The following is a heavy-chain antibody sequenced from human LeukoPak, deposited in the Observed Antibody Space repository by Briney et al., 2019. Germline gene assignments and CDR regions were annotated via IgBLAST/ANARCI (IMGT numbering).Heavy chain of an antibody. CDR1: GGSISSYY. J-gene: IGHJ6*03. Sequence: PSETLSLTCTVSGGSISSYYWSWIRQPPGKGLEWIGYIYTSGSTNYNPSLKSRVTISVDTSKNQFSLKLSSVTAADTAVYYCARHVLRDRLSYMDVWGKGTTVTVSS. CDR2: IYTSGST. CDR3: ARHVLRDRLSYMDV. D-gene: IGHD1-14*01. V-gene: IGHV4-4*09.